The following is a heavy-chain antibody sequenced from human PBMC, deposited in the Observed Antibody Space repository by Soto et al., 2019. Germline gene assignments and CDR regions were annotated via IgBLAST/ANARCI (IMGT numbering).Heavy chain of an antibody. CDR3: ATPYAHYLDS. J-gene: IGHJ4*02. D-gene: IGHD2-2*01. V-gene: IGHV5-51*01. CDR1: GYNCPGKW. Sequence: GESLKISCKGSGYNCPGKWTGWVRQMPGKGLEWRGILSPGNSDTRYSPSFQSQVTISADKSISTAFLQWSSLKASDTAIYSCATPYAHYLDSWGPGTPVTVSS. CDR2: LSPGNSDT.